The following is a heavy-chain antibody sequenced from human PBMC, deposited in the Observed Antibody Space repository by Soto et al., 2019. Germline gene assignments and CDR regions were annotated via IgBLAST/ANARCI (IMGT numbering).Heavy chain of an antibody. V-gene: IGHV3-66*01. CDR3: VRDDVYCGGGRCYGVPMDV. CDR2: FDNGGNT. J-gene: IGHJ6*03. CDR1: GFTVSRYY. D-gene: IGHD2-15*01. Sequence: VQLVESGGGVVQPGGSLRLSCAVSGFTVSRYYMSWVRQPPGKGPEWVALFDNGGNTYYAESVKGRSTISRDSSENTLDLKLNSLRAEDTAVYYGVRDDVYCGGGRCYGVPMDVWDKGTTVTVPS.